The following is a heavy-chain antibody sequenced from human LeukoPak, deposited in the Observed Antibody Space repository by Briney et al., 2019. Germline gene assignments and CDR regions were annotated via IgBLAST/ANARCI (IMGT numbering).Heavy chain of an antibody. D-gene: IGHD2-2*01. CDR3: ARAGIHCSSTSCYFDRFNWFDP. Sequence: GASVKVSCKVSGYTLTELSMHWVRQAPGKGLEWMGGFDPEDGETIYAQKFQGRVTMTEDTSTDTAYMELSSLRSEDTAVYYCARAGIHCSSTSCYFDRFNWFDPWGQGTLVTVSS. J-gene: IGHJ5*02. V-gene: IGHV1-24*01. CDR2: FDPEDGET. CDR1: GYTLTELS.